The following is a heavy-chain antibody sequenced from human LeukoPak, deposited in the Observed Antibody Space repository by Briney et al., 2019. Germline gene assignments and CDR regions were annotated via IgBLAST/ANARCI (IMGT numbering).Heavy chain of an antibody. CDR1: GFSFYNYA. V-gene: IGHV3-43*02. CDR2: ISGDGGGT. Sequence: GGSLRLSCAASGFSFYNYAMHWVRQTPGKVLEWVSLISGDGGGTSYKDSVKGRFTIARDNSRNSLYLQMNSLTTEDTALYYCVKDSDSSGYYLDYFDYWGRGTVVTVSS. D-gene: IGHD3-22*01. CDR3: VKDSDSSGYYLDYFDY. J-gene: IGHJ4*02.